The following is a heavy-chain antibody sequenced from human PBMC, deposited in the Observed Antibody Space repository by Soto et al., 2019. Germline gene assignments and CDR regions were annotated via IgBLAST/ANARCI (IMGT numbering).Heavy chain of an antibody. D-gene: IGHD5-18*01. Sequence: SETLSLTCSVSGDSLKNHYWAWIRHSPGKGLEWIGNIYDSGSTNYSPALKSRVSMSVDTSKNLFSLKMNSVTAADTAVYYCARSSMVTVDYFDFWGQGPVVT. J-gene: IGHJ4*02. CDR3: ARSSMVTVDYFDF. CDR2: IYDSGST. V-gene: IGHV4-59*11. CDR1: GDSLKNHY.